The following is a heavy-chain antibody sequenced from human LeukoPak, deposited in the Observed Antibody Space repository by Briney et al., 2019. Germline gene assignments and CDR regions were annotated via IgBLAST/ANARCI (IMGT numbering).Heavy chain of an antibody. D-gene: IGHD1-7*01. J-gene: IGHJ4*02. CDR1: GFTFSSYG. Sequence: PGGSLRLSCAASGFTFSSYGMHWVRQAPGKGLEWVAVISYDGSNKDYADSVKGRFTISRDNAKNSLYLQMNSLRAEDTAVYYCARDFRTRTLWGQGTLVTVSS. CDR3: ARDFRTRTL. V-gene: IGHV3-30*03. CDR2: ISYDGSNK.